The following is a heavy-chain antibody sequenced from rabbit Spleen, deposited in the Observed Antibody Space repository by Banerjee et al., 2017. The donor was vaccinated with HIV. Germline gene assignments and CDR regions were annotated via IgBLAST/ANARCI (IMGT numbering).Heavy chain of an antibody. CDR2: IDSGSSGFT. CDR1: GFSFSDRDV. Sequence: QEQLVESGGDLVQPGGSLTLTCKASGFSFSDRDVMCWVRQAPGKGLEWIACIDSGSSGFTYSASWAKGRFSISKTSSTTVTLQMTRLTAADTATYFCVRDAGEILYGYNDLNLWGQGTLVTVS. J-gene: IGHJ4*01. V-gene: IGHV1S45*01. D-gene: IGHD6-1*01. CDR3: VRDAGEILYGYNDLNL.